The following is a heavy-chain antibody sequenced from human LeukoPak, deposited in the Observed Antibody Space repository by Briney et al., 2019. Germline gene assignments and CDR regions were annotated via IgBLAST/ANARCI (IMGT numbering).Heavy chain of an antibody. V-gene: IGHV2-5*02. J-gene: IGHJ4*02. D-gene: IGHD3-22*01. CDR3: XXXXXXXDSSGYYHYYFDY. CDR1: GFSLSTSGVG. Sequence: SGPTLVNPTQTLTLTCTFSGFSLSTSGVGVGWIRQPPGKALEWLSLIYWDDDKRYSPSLKSRLTITKDTSKNQLVLTMTNMDXXXXXXXXXXXXXXXXDSSGYYHYYFDYWGQGTLVTVSS. CDR2: IYWDDDK.